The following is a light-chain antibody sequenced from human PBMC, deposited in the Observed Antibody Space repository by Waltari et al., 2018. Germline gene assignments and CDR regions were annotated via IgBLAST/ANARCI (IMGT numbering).Light chain of an antibody. Sequence: QSALTQPSPVSRSPGHSVPVSYTAPTIDAGGYNYVSWYQQHPGNTPKLIIHDVNKRPSGVPDRFSGSKSGNKASLTVSGLQAEDEADYYCCSYAGTFGVIFGGGTKLTVL. J-gene: IGLJ2*01. CDR3: CSYAGTFGVI. CDR1: TIDAGGYNY. V-gene: IGLV2-11*01. CDR2: DVN.